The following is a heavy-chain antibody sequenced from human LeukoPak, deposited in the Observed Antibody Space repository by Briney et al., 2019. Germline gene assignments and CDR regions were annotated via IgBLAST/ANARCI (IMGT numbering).Heavy chain of an antibody. CDR2: IYYSGST. J-gene: IGHJ4*02. CDR1: GGSISSYY. CDR3: ARVGSSGWFND. V-gene: IGHV4-59*01. Sequence: PSETLSLTCTVSGGSISSYYWSWIRQPPGKGLEWIGYIYYSGSTNYNPSLKSRVTISVDTSENQFSLKLSSVTAADTAVYYCARVGSSGWFNDWGQGTLVTVSS. D-gene: IGHD6-19*01.